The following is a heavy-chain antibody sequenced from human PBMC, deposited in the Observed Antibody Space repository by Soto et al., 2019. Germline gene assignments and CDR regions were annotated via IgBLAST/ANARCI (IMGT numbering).Heavy chain of an antibody. CDR3: ASVRRSLGVSGRGRFDP. D-gene: IGHD3-16*01. J-gene: IGHJ5*02. CDR1: GGSFSGYY. V-gene: IGHV4-34*01. CDR2: SNPRGST. Sequence: QVQLQQWGAGLLKPSETLSLTCAGYGGSFSGYYWSWVRQAPGKGLGGVGESNPRGSTNYNPSLKSRVTISVDPSKNQFPLKLSSVTAADTAVYYCASVRRSLGVSGRGRFDPWGQGTLVTVSS.